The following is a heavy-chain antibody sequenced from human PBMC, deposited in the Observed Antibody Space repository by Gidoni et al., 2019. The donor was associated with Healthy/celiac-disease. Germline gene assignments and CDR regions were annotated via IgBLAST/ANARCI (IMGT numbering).Heavy chain of an antibody. CDR1: GFTFRTYS. J-gene: IGHJ3*02. V-gene: IGHV3-48*01. CDR3: ARASLAPGFDAFDI. D-gene: IGHD2-2*01. CDR2: ISDSSNTI. Sequence: VQLVESGGGLVQPGGSLVLSCAASGFTFRTYSMNWVRQAPGKGLEWGSYISDSSNTIYYTDCVKCQYTISIDNAKKSLDLQMNSLRAGDTAVYGYARASLAPGFDAFDIWGQGTMVTVSS.